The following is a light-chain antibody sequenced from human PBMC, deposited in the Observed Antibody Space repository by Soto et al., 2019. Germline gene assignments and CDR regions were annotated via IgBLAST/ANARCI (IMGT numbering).Light chain of an antibody. J-gene: IGKJ4*01. CDR2: GAS. Sequence: EIVMTQSPATLSVSPGERATLSCRASRNINRKLAWYQQKPGQAPRHLISGASTRANGIPARFSGSGSGTEFTLNISSLQSEDFAGYYCQQYYDYPPLIFGGGTKVEIK. V-gene: IGKV3-15*01. CDR3: QQYYDYPPLI. CDR1: RNINRK.